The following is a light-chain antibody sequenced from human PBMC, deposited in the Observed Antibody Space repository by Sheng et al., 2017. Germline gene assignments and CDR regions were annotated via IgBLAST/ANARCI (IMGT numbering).Light chain of an antibody. V-gene: IGLV2-23*02. Sequence: QSALTQPASVSGSPGQSITISCTGTSSDVGSYNLVSWYQHHPGKAPKLMIYEVIKRPSGVSNRFSGSKSGNTASLTISGLQAEDEADYYCYSCVGSCTSWVFGGGTKLTVL. CDR3: YSCVGSCTSWV. CDR1: SSDVGSYNL. J-gene: IGLJ3*02. CDR2: EVI.